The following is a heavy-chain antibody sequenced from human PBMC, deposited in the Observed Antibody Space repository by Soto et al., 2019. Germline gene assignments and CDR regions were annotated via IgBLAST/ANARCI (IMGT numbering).Heavy chain of an antibody. CDR1: GFTFSSYA. CDR3: AKSPRRVQCRGGSCHYDWFDP. D-gene: IGHD2-15*01. Sequence: EVQLLESGGGLVQPGGSLRLSCAASGFTFSSYAMSWVRQAPGKGLEWVSAISGSGGSTYYADSVKGRFTISRDNSKNTLYLQMNSLRAEETAVYYCAKSPRRVQCRGGSCHYDWFDPWGQGTLVTVSS. CDR2: ISGSGGST. J-gene: IGHJ5*02. V-gene: IGHV3-23*01.